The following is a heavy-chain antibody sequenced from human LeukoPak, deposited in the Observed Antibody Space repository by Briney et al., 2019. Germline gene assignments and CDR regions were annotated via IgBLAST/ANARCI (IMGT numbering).Heavy chain of an antibody. CDR3: TTEASFCSNTSCYTADY. Sequence: PGGSLRLSCAASGITFSDAWMSWVRQAPGKGLEWVGRIKSKTDGGTTDYTAPVKGRFTISRDDSKNTLYLQMNSLITEDTAVYFCTTEASFCSNTSCYTADYWGQGTLVTVSS. J-gene: IGHJ4*02. CDR1: GITFSDAW. CDR2: IKSKTDGGTT. D-gene: IGHD2-2*02. V-gene: IGHV3-15*01.